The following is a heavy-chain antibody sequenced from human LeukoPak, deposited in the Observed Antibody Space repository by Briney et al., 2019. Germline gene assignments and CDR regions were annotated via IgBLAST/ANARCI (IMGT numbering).Heavy chain of an antibody. CDR3: ARQREWGGGLDAFDI. CDR1: GYRFTSYW. D-gene: IGHD2-15*01. Sequence: GESLKISCKGSGYRFTSYWIGWVRQMPGKGLEWMGIIYPGVADTRYSPSFQGQVTISADKSISTAYLQWSSLKASDTAMYFCARQREWGGGLDAFDIWGRGTMVTVSS. J-gene: IGHJ3*02. V-gene: IGHV5-51*01. CDR2: IYPGVADT.